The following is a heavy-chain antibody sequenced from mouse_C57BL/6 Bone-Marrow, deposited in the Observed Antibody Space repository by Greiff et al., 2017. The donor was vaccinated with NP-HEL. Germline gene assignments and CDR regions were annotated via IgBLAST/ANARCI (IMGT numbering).Heavy chain of an antibody. CDR1: GFTFSDYY. CDR3: ARGTLDGYFSFAY. Sequence: EVKLVESEGGLVQPGSSMKLSCTASGFTFSDYYMAWVRQVPEKGLEWVANINYDGSSTYYLDSLKSRFIISRDNAKNILYLQMSSLKSEDTATYYCARGTLDGYFSFAYWGQGTLVTVSA. CDR2: INYDGSST. D-gene: IGHD2-3*01. V-gene: IGHV5-16*01. J-gene: IGHJ3*01.